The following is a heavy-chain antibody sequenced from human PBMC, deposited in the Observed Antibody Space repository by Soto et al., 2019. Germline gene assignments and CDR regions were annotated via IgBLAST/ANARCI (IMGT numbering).Heavy chain of an antibody. D-gene: IGHD4-17*01. V-gene: IGHV3-30*03. J-gene: IGHJ4*02. Sequence: QVQLVESGGGVVQPGRSLRLSCAASGFTFSNYGMHWVRQAPGKGLEWVAVISDDGSNTYYADSVTGRFTISRDNSKNTLYVQLYSLRAEDAGVYYCARGGDMCVTNVAGYWGQGTLVTVSS. CDR3: ARGGDMCVTNVAGY. CDR1: GFTFSNYG. CDR2: ISDDGSNT.